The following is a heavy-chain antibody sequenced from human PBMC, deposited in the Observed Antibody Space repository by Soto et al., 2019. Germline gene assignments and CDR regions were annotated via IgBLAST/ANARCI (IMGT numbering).Heavy chain of an antibody. D-gene: IGHD3-3*01. CDR2: IDPSDSYT. CDR1: GYSFTSYW. CDR3: ASPNYDFWSGHYYGMDV. Sequence: ESLKISCKGSGYSFTSYWISWVRQMPGKGLEWMGRIDPSDSYTNYSPSFQGHVTISADKSISTAYLQWSSLKASDTAMYYCASPNYDFWSGHYYGMDVRGQGTTVTVSS. J-gene: IGHJ6*02. V-gene: IGHV5-10-1*01.